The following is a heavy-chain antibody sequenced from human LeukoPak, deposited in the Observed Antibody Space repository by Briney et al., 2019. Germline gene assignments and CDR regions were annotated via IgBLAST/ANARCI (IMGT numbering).Heavy chain of an antibody. J-gene: IGHJ6*02. V-gene: IGHV1-69*04. CDR3: ARDWGIAVAFSYYYGMDV. D-gene: IGHD6-19*01. CDR1: GGTFSSYA. CDR2: IIPILGIA. Sequence: SVKVSCKASGGTFSSYAISWVRQAPGQGLEWKGRIIPILGIANYAQKFQGRVTITADKSTSTAYMELSSLRSEDTAVYYCARDWGIAVAFSYYYGMDVWGQGTTVTVSS.